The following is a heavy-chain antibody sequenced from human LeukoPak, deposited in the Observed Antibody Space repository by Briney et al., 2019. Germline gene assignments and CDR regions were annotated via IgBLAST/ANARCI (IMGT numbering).Heavy chain of an antibody. CDR2: IKQDGSEK. Sequence: PGGSLRLSCAASGFTFSSYWMSWVRQAPGKGLEWVANIKQDGSEKYYVDSVKGRFTISRDNAKNSLYLQMNSLRAEDTAVYYCARDAGGEWELSSSSIDIWGQGTMVTVSS. CDR3: ARDAGGEWELSSSSIDI. J-gene: IGHJ3*02. CDR1: GFTFSSYW. D-gene: IGHD1-26*01. V-gene: IGHV3-7*01.